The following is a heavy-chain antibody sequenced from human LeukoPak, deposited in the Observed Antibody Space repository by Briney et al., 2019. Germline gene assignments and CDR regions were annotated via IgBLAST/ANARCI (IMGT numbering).Heavy chain of an antibody. CDR3: ARGGASELYYFDY. D-gene: IGHD2-15*01. J-gene: IGHJ4*02. Sequence: GGSLSLSCAASGFTVSNKYMTWVRQAPGKGLECVSVIYNGGNTYYADSVKGRFTISRDNSKNTLYLQMNSPRAEDTAVYYCARGGASELYYFDYWGQGTLVTVSS. CDR2: IYNGGNT. CDR1: GFTVSNKY. V-gene: IGHV3-53*01.